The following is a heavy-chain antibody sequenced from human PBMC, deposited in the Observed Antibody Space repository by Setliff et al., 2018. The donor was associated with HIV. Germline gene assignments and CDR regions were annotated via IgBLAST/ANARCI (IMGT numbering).Heavy chain of an antibody. CDR2: ISYDGSNK. Sequence: GGSLRLSCAASGFTFSNYAMHWVRQAPGKGLEWVAVISYDGSNKYYADSVKGRFTISRDNAKYSLYLQMNTLRVEDTAVYYCARLGSRKSRYNWFDPWGQGTLVTVSS. V-gene: IGHV3-30-3*01. J-gene: IGHJ5*02. CDR3: ARLGSRKSRYNWFDP. CDR1: GFTFSNYA.